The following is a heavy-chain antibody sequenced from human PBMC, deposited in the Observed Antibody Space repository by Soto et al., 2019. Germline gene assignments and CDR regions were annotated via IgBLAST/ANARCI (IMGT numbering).Heavy chain of an antibody. V-gene: IGHV3-23*01. CDR3: AKEMGNYNILTDYYSRSQGSPGLYGMDA. CDR1: GFTLSSYA. CDR2: ISAGGGGS. D-gene: IGHD3-9*01. J-gene: IGHJ6*02. Sequence: PGGSLRLSCAVSGFTLSSYAMTWVRQAPGKGLEWVSVISAGGGGSYYADSVKGRFTISRDNSKNTLYLQMNSLRGEDTAVYYCAKEMGNYNILTDYYSRSQGSPGLYGMDAWGQGTTVTVSS.